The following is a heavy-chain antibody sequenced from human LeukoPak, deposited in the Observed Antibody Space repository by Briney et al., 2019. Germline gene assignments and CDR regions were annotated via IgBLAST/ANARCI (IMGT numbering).Heavy chain of an antibody. D-gene: IGHD3-10*01. V-gene: IGHV3-66*01. J-gene: IGHJ4*02. CDR1: GFTFGSYS. CDR2: IYSGGST. Sequence: PGGSLRLSCVASGFTFGSYSMNWVRQAPGKGLEWVSVIYSGGSTYYADSVKGRFTISRDNSKNTLYLQMNSLRAEDTAVYYCARAPRYYYGSGTLDYWGQGTLVTVSS. CDR3: ARAPRYYYGSGTLDY.